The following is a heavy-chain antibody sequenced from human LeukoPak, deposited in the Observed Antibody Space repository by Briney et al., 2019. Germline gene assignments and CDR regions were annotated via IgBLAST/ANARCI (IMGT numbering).Heavy chain of an antibody. CDR3: ARPMVRGAEDY. CDR2: IYYSGST. CDR1: GGSISSSSYY. Sequence: SETLSLTCTVSGGSISSSSYYWGWIRQPPGKGLEWIGSIYYSGSTYYNPSLKSRVTISVDTPKNQFSLKLSSVTAADTAVYYCARPMVRGAEDYWGQGTLVTVSS. V-gene: IGHV4-39*01. D-gene: IGHD3-10*01. J-gene: IGHJ4*02.